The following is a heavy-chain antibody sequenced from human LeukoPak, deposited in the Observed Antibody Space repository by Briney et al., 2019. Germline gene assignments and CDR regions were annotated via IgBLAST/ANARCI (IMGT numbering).Heavy chain of an antibody. Sequence: GASVKVSCKASGYTFTSYYMHWVRQAPGQGLEWMGIINPSGGSTSYAQKFQGRVTMTRDTSTSTVYMELSSLRSEDTAVYYCARDLYHDSSGHDAFDIWGQGTMVTVSS. CDR2: INPSGGST. CDR3: ARDLYHDSSGHDAFDI. V-gene: IGHV1-46*01. D-gene: IGHD3-22*01. J-gene: IGHJ3*02. CDR1: GYTFTSYY.